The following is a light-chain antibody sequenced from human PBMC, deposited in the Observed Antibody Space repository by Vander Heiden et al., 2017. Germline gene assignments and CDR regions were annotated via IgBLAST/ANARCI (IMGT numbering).Light chain of an antibody. J-gene: IGKJ2*01. CDR1: QSISSW. V-gene: IGKV1-5*03. Sequence: DIQMIQSPSTLSAFVRDTVTITCRASQSISSWLAWYQQRPGKAPELLIYEASSSESGVPSRFRGSGSGTEFTLTIIVLQPDDFATYYCQQENSDPYTFGQGTKLEIK. CDR3: QQENSDPYT. CDR2: EAS.